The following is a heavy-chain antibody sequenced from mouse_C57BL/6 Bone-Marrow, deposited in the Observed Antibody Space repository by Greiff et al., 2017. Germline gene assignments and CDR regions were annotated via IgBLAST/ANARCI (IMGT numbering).Heavy chain of an antibody. CDR1: GFTFSDYY. V-gene: IGHV5-16*01. Sequence: EVMLVESEGGLVQPGSSMKLSCTASGFTFSDYYMAWVRQVPEKGLEWVANINYDGSSTYYLDSLKSRFIISRDNAKNILYLQMSSLKSEDTATYYCARVYGKRCHCHYWYFDVWGTGTTVTVSS. CDR2: INYDGSST. D-gene: IGHD2-1*01. CDR3: ARVYGKRCHCHYWYFDV. J-gene: IGHJ1*03.